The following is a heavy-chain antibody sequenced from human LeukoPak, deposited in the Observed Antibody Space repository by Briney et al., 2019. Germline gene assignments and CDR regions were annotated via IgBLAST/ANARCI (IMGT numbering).Heavy chain of an antibody. D-gene: IGHD2-2*01. CDR3: VSFYETY. CDR2: INRDGSWT. Sequence: GGSLRLSCAASGNYWMHWVRQAPGKGLVWVSHINRDGSWTSYADSVKGRFTISKDNAKNTVYLQMNNLRAEDTAVYYCVSFYETYWGRGTLVTVSS. CDR1: GNYW. J-gene: IGHJ4*02. V-gene: IGHV3-74*01.